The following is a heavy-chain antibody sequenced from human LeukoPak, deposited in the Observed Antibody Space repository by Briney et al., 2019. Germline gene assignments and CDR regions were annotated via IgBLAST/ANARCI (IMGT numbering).Heavy chain of an antibody. CDR3: ARDQAYYDSSGYAWYFDY. V-gene: IGHV3-30-3*01. D-gene: IGHD3-22*01. Sequence: PGRSLRLSCAASGFPFSSYAMHWVRQAPGKGLEWVAVISYDGSNKYYADSVKGRFTISRDNSKNTLYLQMNSLRAEDTAVYYCARDQAYYDSSGYAWYFDYWGQGTLVTVSS. J-gene: IGHJ4*02. CDR2: ISYDGSNK. CDR1: GFPFSSYA.